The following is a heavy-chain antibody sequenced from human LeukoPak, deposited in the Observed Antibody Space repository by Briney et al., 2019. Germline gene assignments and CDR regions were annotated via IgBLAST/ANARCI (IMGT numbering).Heavy chain of an antibody. CDR3: ARNPQKPYSSGWYAYFDY. CDR2: ISGSGGST. Sequence: GGSLRLSCAASAFTFSDYAMHWVRQAPGKGLEWVSAISGSGGSTYYADSVKGRFTISRDNSKNTLYLQMNSLRAEDTAVYYCARNPQKPYSSGWYAYFDYWGQGALVTVSS. CDR1: AFTFSDYA. V-gene: IGHV3-23*01. J-gene: IGHJ4*02. D-gene: IGHD6-19*01.